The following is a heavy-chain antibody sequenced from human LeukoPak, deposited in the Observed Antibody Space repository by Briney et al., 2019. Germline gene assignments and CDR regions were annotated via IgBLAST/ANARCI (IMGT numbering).Heavy chain of an antibody. CDR2: IYYSGST. D-gene: IGHD5-18*01. CDR3: AGVGGYSYGSFDY. V-gene: IGHV4-59*01. CDR1: GGSISSYY. Sequence: SETLSLTCTVSGGSISSYYWSWIRQPPGKGLEWIGYIYYSGSTNYNPSLKSRVTISVDTSKNQFSLQLSSVTAADTAVYYCAGVGGYSYGSFDYWGQGTLVTVSS. J-gene: IGHJ4*02.